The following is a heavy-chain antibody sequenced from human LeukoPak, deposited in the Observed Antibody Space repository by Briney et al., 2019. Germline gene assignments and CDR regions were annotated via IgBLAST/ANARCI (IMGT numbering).Heavy chain of an antibody. J-gene: IGHJ6*02. CDR3: ARGEYCSSTSCYNYGMDV. CDR2: IYYSGST. V-gene: IGHV4-59*01. CDR1: GGSISSYY. Sequence: SETLSLTCTVSGGSISSYYWSWIRQPPGKGLEWIGYIYYSGSTNYNPSLKSRVTISVDTSKNQFSLKLSSVTAADTAVYYCARGEYCSSTSCYNYGMDVWGQGTTVTVSS. D-gene: IGHD2-2*02.